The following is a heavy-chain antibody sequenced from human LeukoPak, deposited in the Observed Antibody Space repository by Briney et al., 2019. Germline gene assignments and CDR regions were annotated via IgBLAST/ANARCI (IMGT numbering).Heavy chain of an antibody. J-gene: IGHJ4*02. D-gene: IGHD3-3*01. CDR2: IKKDRSEK. Sequence: PGGSLRLSCAASGFTFSSYSMNWVRQAPGKGLEWVAHIKKDRSEKYYVDSVKGRFTISRDNAKNSLYLQMNSLRAEDTAVYYCATGGFLEWLLLVYWGQGTLVTVSS. V-gene: IGHV3-7*01. CDR1: GFTFSSYS. CDR3: ATGGFLEWLLLVY.